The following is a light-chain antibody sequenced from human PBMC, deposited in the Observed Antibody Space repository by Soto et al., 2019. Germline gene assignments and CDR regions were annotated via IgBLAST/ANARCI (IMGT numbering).Light chain of an antibody. CDR1: SSNIGTNY. J-gene: IGLJ1*01. V-gene: IGLV1-47*01. Sequence: QSVLTQPPSASGTPGQGVSIPCSGGSSNIGTNYVYWYQHLAGAAPRLLIYRNNQRPSGVPERFSASRSGTSASLAISGLRSEDESDYYCAAWDDSLSAYVFGTGTKVTVL. CDR3: AAWDDSLSAYV. CDR2: RNN.